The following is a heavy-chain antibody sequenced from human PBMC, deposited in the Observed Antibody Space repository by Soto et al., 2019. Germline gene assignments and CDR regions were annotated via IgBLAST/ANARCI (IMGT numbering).Heavy chain of an antibody. V-gene: IGHV3-30-3*01. CDR1: GFTFSSYA. CDR2: ISYDGSNK. CDR3: ARDGYDDESSGYNNEGLVDY. D-gene: IGHD3-22*01. Sequence: GGSLRLSCAASGFTFSSYAMHWVRQAPGKGLEWVAVISYDGSNKYYADSVKGRFTISRDNSKNTLYLQMNSLRAEDTAVYYCARDGYDDESSGYNNEGLVDYWGQGSRVTVAS. J-gene: IGHJ4*02.